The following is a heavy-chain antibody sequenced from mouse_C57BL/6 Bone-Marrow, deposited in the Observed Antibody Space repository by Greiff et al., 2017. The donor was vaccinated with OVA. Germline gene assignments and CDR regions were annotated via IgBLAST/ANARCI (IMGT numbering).Heavy chain of an antibody. Sequence: QVQLQQSGAELVRPGASVTLSCTASGYTFTDYEMHWVKQTPVHGLEWIGAIDPETGGTAYNQKFKGKVILTADKSSSTAYMELRSLTSEDSAVYYCTRRGGGIYYYGSSLYYYAMDYWGQGTSVTVSS. D-gene: IGHD1-1*01. V-gene: IGHV1-15*01. CDR1: GYTFTDYE. J-gene: IGHJ4*01. CDR2: IDPETGGT. CDR3: TRRGGGIYYYGSSLYYYAMDY.